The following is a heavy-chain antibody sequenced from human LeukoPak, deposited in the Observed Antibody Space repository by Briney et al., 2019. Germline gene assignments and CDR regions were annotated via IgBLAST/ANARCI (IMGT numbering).Heavy chain of an antibody. Sequence: PGGSLRLSCAASGFTFSSYGMSWVRQAPGKGLEWVSAISGSGGSTYYADSVKGQFTISRDNSKNTLYLQMNSLRAEDTAVYYCAKVISTMIVVVQPPGAFDIWGQGTMVTVSS. V-gene: IGHV3-23*01. CDR2: ISGSGGST. CDR3: AKVISTMIVVVQPPGAFDI. CDR1: GFTFSSYG. D-gene: IGHD3-22*01. J-gene: IGHJ3*02.